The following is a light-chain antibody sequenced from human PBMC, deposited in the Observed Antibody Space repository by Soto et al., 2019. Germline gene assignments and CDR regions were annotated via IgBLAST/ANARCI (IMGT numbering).Light chain of an antibody. CDR1: SSDVGSYKF. CDR3: CSYAGTSTYVI. V-gene: IGLV2-23*02. CDR2: EVS. J-gene: IGLJ2*01. Sequence: QSVLTQPASVSESPGQSITSSCTGTSSDVGSYKFVSWYQQYPGKARKLMIYEVSKRPSGVSNRFSGSKSGNTASLTISGLQAEDEAEYYCCSYAGTSTYVIFGGGTNLTVL.